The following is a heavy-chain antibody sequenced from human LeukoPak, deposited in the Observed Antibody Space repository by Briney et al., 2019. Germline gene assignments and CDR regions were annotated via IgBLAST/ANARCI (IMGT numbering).Heavy chain of an antibody. Sequence: PSETLSLTCTVSGGSISSGDYYWSWIRQPPGKGLEWIGYIYYSGSTYYNPSLKSRVTISVDTSKNQFSLKLSSVTAADTAVYCCARCHKINYYDSSGPDYWGQGTLVTVSS. D-gene: IGHD3-22*01. J-gene: IGHJ4*02. V-gene: IGHV4-30-4*01. CDR1: GGSISSGDYY. CDR3: ARCHKINYYDSSGPDY. CDR2: IYYSGST.